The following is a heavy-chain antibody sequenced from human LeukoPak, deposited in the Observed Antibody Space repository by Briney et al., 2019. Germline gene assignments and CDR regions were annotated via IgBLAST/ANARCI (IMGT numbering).Heavy chain of an antibody. CDR1: GYTFTGYY. D-gene: IGHD3-22*01. CDR3: ARVQNYYDSSGPMSP. V-gene: IGHV1-2*02. CDR2: INPNSGGT. J-gene: IGHJ5*02. Sequence: ASLKVSCKASGYTFTGYYMHWVRQAPGQGLEWMGWINPNSGGTNYAQKFQGRVTMTRDTSISTAYMELSRLRSDDTAVYYCARVQNYYDSSGPMSPWGQGTLVTVSS.